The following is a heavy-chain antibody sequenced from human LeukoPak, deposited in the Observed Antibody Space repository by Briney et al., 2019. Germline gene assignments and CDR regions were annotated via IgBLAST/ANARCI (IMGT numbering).Heavy chain of an antibody. D-gene: IGHD5-18*01. CDR2: ISSSSSYT. CDR3: ARYSWPIDY. Sequence: PGGSLRLSCAASGFTFSDYDMSWIRQAPGKGLEWVSYISSSSSYTNYADSVKGRFTISRDNAKNSLYLQMNSLRAEDTAVYYCARYSWPIDYWGQGTLVTASS. CDR1: GFTFSDYD. J-gene: IGHJ4*02. V-gene: IGHV3-11*03.